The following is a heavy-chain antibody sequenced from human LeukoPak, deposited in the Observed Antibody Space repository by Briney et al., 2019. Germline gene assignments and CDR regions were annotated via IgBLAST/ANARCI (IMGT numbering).Heavy chain of an antibody. Sequence: SETLSLTCTVSGGSISSSSYYWGWIRQPPGKGLEWIGSIYYSGSTYYNPSLKSRVTISVDTSKNQFSLKLSSVTAADTAVYYCARSSIAARRAFDYWGQGTLVTVSS. D-gene: IGHD6-6*01. V-gene: IGHV4-39*07. CDR1: GGSISSSSYY. CDR2: IYYSGST. J-gene: IGHJ4*02. CDR3: ARSSIAARRAFDY.